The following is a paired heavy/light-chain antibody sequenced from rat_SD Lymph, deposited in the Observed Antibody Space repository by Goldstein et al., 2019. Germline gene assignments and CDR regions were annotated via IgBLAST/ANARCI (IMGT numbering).Heavy chain of an antibody. CDR1: GYTFTNYY. J-gene: IGHJ4*01. V-gene: IGHV1-35*01. D-gene: IGHD1-12*01. CDR3: TRSYYDATYYYVMDA. Sequence: QVQLQQSGAELAKPGTSVKLSCKASGYTFTNYYIYWVKQRPGQGLEWIGSIYPGNGGTYYSTKFKGKATFTADTSSNTAYILLGSLTPEDSAYYFCTRSYYDATYYYVMDAWGQGASVTVSS. CDR2: IYPGNGGT.
Light chain of an antibody. J-gene: IGKJ1*01. V-gene: IGKV3S10*01. Sequence: DTVLTQSPALAVSPGERVTISCRASESVSTGMHWYQQKPGQQPKLLIYGASHLESGVPARFSGSGSGTDFTLTIDPVEADDTATYFCQQSWNDPPTFGGGTKLELK. CDR1: ESVSTG. CDR3: QQSWNDPPT. CDR2: GAS.